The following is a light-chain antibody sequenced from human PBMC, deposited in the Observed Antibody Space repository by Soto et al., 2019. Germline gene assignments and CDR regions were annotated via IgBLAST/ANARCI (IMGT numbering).Light chain of an antibody. J-gene: IGLJ2*01. Sequence: QSVLPQPPSVSAAPGQKVTISCSGSSSNIGNNYVSWYQQRPGTAPKLLIYDNNKRHSGIPDRFSGSKSGTSATLGITGLQTGDEADYYCGTWESRLSAVVFVGGTKLTVL. CDR3: GTWESRLSAVV. CDR2: DNN. CDR1: SSNIGNNY. V-gene: IGLV1-51*01.